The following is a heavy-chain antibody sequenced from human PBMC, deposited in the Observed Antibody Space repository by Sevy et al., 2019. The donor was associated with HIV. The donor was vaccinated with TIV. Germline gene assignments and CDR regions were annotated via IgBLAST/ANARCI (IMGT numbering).Heavy chain of an antibody. CDR1: SGSISSSTYY. CDR3: ASHNYSDRSGYYYPVWFDY. V-gene: IGHV4-39*01. Sequence: SETLSLTCTVSSGSISSSTYYWAWIRQPPGKGLEWIGSIFYSGSPYYNPSLQSRLTISVDTSKNQFSLKLSSVTAADTAGYYCASHNYSDRSGYYYPVWFDYWGRRTLVTVSS. CDR2: IFYSGSP. D-gene: IGHD3-22*01. J-gene: IGHJ4*02.